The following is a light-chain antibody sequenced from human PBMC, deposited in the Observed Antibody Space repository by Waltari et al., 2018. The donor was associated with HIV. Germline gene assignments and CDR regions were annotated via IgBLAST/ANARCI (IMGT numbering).Light chain of an antibody. J-gene: IGLJ6*01. CDR3: ASWDDALSSWL. CDR1: NSNVGKNY. Sequence: QSGLRQPPSTSRPPGQRVVISCSGSNSNVGKNYVSWFQQLPGAAPRLLIYRNDRRPSGVPDPFTAANSGSSASLVISGLRSDDEAEYFCASWDDALSSWLFGGGTKLTVL. CDR2: RND. V-gene: IGLV1-47*01.